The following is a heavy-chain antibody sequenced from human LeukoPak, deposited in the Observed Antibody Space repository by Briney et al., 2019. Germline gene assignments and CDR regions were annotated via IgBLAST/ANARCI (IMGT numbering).Heavy chain of an antibody. D-gene: IGHD2-15*01. CDR1: GYTFTSYG. J-gene: IGHJ6*03. Sequence: GASVKVSCKASGYTFTSYGVSWVRQAPGQGLEWMGWISAYNGNINYAQKFQGRVTMTTSTSTAYMELRSLRSDDTAVYYCARVGYCSGGSCPRTYYYYSYMDVWGKGTTVTVSS. V-gene: IGHV1-18*01. CDR3: ARVGYCSGGSCPRTYYYYSYMDV. CDR2: ISAYNGNI.